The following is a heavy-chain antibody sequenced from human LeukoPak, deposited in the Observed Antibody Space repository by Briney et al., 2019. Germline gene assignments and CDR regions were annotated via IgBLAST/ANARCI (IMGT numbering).Heavy chain of an antibody. V-gene: IGHV3-66*01. CDR3: ARGIAAAGTIVRGWLDP. Sequence: GGSLRLSCAASGFTVSSNYINWVRQAPGKGLEWVSVIYSGGTTFYADSVKGRFIISRDNSKNTLYLQMNSLRAEDTAVYYCARGIAAAGTIVRGWLDPWGQGTLVTVSS. D-gene: IGHD6-13*01. J-gene: IGHJ5*02. CDR2: IYSGGTT. CDR1: GFTVSSNY.